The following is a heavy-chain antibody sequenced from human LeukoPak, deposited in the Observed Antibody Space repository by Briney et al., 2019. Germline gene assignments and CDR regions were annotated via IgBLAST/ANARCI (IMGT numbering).Heavy chain of an antibody. CDR1: GGSISSYY. CDR3: ASRMITFGGVILFDP. V-gene: IGHV4-59*12. Sequence: SETLSLTCTVSGGSISSYYWSWIRQPPGKGLEWIGYIYYSGSTNYNPSLKSRVTISVDTSKNQFSLKLSSVTAADTAVYYCASRMITFGGVILFDPWGQGTLVTVSS. CDR2: IYYSGST. J-gene: IGHJ5*02. D-gene: IGHD3-16*01.